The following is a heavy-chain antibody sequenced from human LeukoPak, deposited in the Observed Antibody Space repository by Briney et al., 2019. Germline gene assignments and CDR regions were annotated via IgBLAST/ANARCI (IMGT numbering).Heavy chain of an antibody. Sequence: PGGSLRLSCAASGLTVSSNYMSWVRQAPGKGLEWVSVIYSGGSTYYADSVKGRFTISRDNSKNTLYLQMNSLRAEDTAVYYCARDDSSWYFGYWGQGTLVTVSS. D-gene: IGHD6-13*01. CDR1: GLTVSSNY. V-gene: IGHV3-53*01. CDR3: ARDDSSWYFGY. J-gene: IGHJ4*02. CDR2: IYSGGST.